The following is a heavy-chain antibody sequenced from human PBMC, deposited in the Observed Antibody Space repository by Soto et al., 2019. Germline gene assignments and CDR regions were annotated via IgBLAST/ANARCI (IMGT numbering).Heavy chain of an antibody. J-gene: IGHJ6*02. D-gene: IGHD3-10*01. Sequence: GGSLRLSCAASGFTFSSYSMNWVRQAPGKGLEWVSYISSSSSTIYYADSVKGRFTISRDNAKNSLYLQMNSLRDEDTAVYYCARGGVRGVILVDYYYGMDVWGQGTTVTVSS. CDR3: ARGGVRGVILVDYYYGMDV. V-gene: IGHV3-48*02. CDR2: ISSSSSTI. CDR1: GFTFSSYS.